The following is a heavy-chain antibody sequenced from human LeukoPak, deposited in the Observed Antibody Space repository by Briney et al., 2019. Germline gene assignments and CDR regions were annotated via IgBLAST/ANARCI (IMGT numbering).Heavy chain of an antibody. CDR1: GFTFRKAW. J-gene: IGHJ4*02. CDR3: TTADGTYTFWRADYFDY. CDR2: IKDKTDGGTT. V-gene: IGHV3-15*01. D-gene: IGHD3-3*01. Sequence: GGSLRLSCAASGFTFRKAWMSWVRQAPGKGLEWVGRIKDKTDGGTTDYAAPVKGRFTISRDDSKNTLYVQMNNLTTEDTAVYYCTTADGTYTFWRADYFDYWGQGTLVTVSS.